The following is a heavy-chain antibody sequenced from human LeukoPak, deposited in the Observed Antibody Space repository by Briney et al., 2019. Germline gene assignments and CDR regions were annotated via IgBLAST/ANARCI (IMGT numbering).Heavy chain of an antibody. CDR3: ARPGHSSGSYYPDY. CDR1: GYTFTNYY. D-gene: IGHD3-22*01. Sequence: GASVKVSCKASGYTFTNYYIHWMRQAPGQGLEWMGIINPSGGGTSYAQKFQGRVTMTRDTSTSTVYMELSSLRSEDAAVYYCARPGHSSGSYYPDYWGQGTLVTISS. J-gene: IGHJ4*02. V-gene: IGHV1-46*01. CDR2: INPSGGGT.